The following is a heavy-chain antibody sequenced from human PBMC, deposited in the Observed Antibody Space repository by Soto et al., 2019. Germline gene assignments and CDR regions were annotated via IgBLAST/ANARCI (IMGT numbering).Heavy chain of an antibody. J-gene: IGHJ3*01. CDR3: AGAQPTSDV. Sequence: QVQLQESGPGLVKPSETLSLICTVSGASISTYYWTWIRQTPGKRLEWVGDIFHTGVTTYNPSLKSRVTMTVDTSKKQISLKLSSVTATDTAVYYCAGAQPTSDVWGQGKMVTVSS. CDR2: IFHTGVT. CDR1: GASISTYY. V-gene: IGHV4-59*01.